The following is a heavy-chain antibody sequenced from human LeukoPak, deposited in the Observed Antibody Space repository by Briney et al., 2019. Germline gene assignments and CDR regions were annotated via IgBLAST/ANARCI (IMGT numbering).Heavy chain of an antibody. D-gene: IGHD2-15*01. Sequence: PGGSLRLSCAASGFTFISFGIHWVRQAPGKGLEWVAVISYDGSNKYYADSVKGRFTISRDNSKNTLYLQIDSLRAEDTALYYCAKSSSGGSCYSVGGCWFDPWGQGTLVTVSS. J-gene: IGHJ5*02. CDR2: ISYDGSNK. V-gene: IGHV3-30*18. CDR3: AKSSSGGSCYSVGGCWFDP. CDR1: GFTFISFG.